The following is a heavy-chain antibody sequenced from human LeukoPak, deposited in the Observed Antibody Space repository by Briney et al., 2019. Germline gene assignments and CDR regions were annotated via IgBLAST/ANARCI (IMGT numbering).Heavy chain of an antibody. D-gene: IGHD3-22*01. CDR2: IYYSGST. CDR3: ARDVKFYYDSSGYYRGFDY. J-gene: IGHJ4*02. Sequence: NSSETLSLTCTVSGGSISSYYLSWIRQPPGKGLEWIGYIYYSGSTNYNPSLKSRVTISVDTSKNQFSLKLSSVTAADTAVYYCARDVKFYYDSSGYYRGFDYWGQGTLVTVSS. V-gene: IGHV4-59*01. CDR1: GGSISSYY.